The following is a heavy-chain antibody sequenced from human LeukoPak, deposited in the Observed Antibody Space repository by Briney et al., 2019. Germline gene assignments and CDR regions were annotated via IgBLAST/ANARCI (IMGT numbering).Heavy chain of an antibody. CDR1: GFTFSSYS. Sequence: GRSLRLSCAASGFTFSSYSMNWVRQAPGKGLEWVSSISSGSTYIYYADSVKGRFTISRDNAKNSLYLQMNSLRAEDMAVYYCARASDYGDYFSGMDVWGQGTTVTVSS. J-gene: IGHJ6*02. CDR2: ISSGSTYI. V-gene: IGHV3-21*01. CDR3: ARASDYGDYFSGMDV. D-gene: IGHD4-17*01.